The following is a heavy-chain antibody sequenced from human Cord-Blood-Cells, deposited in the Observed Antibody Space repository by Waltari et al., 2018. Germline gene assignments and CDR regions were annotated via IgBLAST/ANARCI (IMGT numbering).Heavy chain of an antibody. CDR3: AGGIAAAGDY. V-gene: IGHV3-21*01. J-gene: IGHJ4*02. D-gene: IGHD6-13*01. Sequence: EVQLVESGGGLVKPGGSLRLSCAASGFTFSSYSMNWVRQAPGKGLEWVSSISSIRSYIYYADSVKGRFTNSRDNAKNSLYLQMNSLRAEDTAVYYCAGGIAAAGDYWGQGTLVTVSS. CDR1: GFTFSSYS. CDR2: ISSIRSYI.